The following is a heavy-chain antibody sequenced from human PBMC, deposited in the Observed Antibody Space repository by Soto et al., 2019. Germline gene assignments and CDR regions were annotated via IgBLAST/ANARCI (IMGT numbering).Heavy chain of an antibody. CDR3: ARDGRIAATKGALYNWFDP. Sequence: QVQLVESGGGVGQPGRSLRLSCAASGFTFSSYGMHWVRQAPGKGLEWVAVISYDGTNKYYVDSVEGRFTISRDNSKNTLYLQINSLRAEDTAVYYCARDGRIAATKGALYNWFDPWGQGTLVTVSS. J-gene: IGHJ5*02. D-gene: IGHD6-13*01. V-gene: IGHV3-30*03. CDR2: ISYDGTNK. CDR1: GFTFSSYG.